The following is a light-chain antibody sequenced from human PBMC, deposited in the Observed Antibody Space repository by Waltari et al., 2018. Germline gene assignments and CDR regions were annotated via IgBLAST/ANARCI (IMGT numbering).Light chain of an antibody. CDR2: GSS. Sequence: DIQMTQSPSSLSASVGDTVTITCRASQTIFTYLNWYYQKPGKPPKLLSYGSSLLQRGVPSRFRGDGSGTECTLTVSSLQPEDFATYYCQQSYSTPFIFGQGT. CDR1: QTIFTY. CDR3: QQSYSTPFI. J-gene: IGKJ2*01. V-gene: IGKV1-39*01.